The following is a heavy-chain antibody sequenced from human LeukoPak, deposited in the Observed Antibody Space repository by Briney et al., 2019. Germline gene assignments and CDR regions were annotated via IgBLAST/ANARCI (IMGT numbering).Heavy chain of an antibody. CDR3: ARSLSPMLRGAPYY. J-gene: IGHJ4*02. Sequence: SETLSLTCAVSGGSISSSNLRTWVRPPPGKGLGWVGEIYHSGNTNYNPSLRSRVTISLDKSKNQFSLMLTSVTAADTAVYYCARSLSPMLRGAPYYWGQGTLVTVSS. CDR2: IYHSGNT. V-gene: IGHV4-4*02. CDR1: GGSISSSNL. D-gene: IGHD3-10*01.